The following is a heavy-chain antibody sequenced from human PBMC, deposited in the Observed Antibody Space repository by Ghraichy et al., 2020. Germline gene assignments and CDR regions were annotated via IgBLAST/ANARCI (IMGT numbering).Heavy chain of an antibody. CDR2: IWYDGSNK. V-gene: IGHV3-30*02. CDR1: GFTLSNYG. Sequence: GESLNISCAAPGFTLSNYGIHWVRQAPGKGLEWVAFIWYDGSNKYYADSVKGRFTISRDNSKNTLYLQMNSLRAEDTAVYYCGTDSAGYAFDIWGQGTMVTVSS. CDR3: GTDSAGYAFDI. J-gene: IGHJ3*02.